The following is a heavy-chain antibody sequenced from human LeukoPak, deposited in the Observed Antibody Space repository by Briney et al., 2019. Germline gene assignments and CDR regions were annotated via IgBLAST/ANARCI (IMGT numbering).Heavy chain of an antibody. CDR2: ISYDGSNK. CDR1: GFTFSRYA. D-gene: IGHD3-22*01. Sequence: PGGSLRLSCAASGFTFSRYAMHWVRQAPGKGLEWVAVISYDGSNKYYADSVKGRFTISRDNSKNTLYLQMNSLRAEDTAVYYCARPRDSSGSDAFDIWGQGTMVTVSS. CDR3: ARPRDSSGSDAFDI. J-gene: IGHJ3*02. V-gene: IGHV3-30*04.